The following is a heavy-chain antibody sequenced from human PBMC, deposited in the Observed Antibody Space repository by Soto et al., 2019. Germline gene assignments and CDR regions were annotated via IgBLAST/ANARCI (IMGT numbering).Heavy chain of an antibody. CDR3: AKIISSGWYTQEGDFDY. J-gene: IGHJ4*02. V-gene: IGHV3-23*01. Sequence: GSLRLSCAASGFTFSSYAMSWVRQAPGKGLEWVSAISGSGGSTYYADSVKGRFTISRDNSKNTLYLQMDSLRAEDTAVYYCAKIISSGWYTQEGDFDYWGQGTLVTVSS. D-gene: IGHD6-19*01. CDR1: GFTFSSYA. CDR2: ISGSGGST.